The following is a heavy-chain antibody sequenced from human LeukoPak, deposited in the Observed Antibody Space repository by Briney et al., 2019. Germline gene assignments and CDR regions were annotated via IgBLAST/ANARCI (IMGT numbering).Heavy chain of an antibody. D-gene: IGHD2-21*02. J-gene: IGHJ4*02. CDR3: ARRPCGGDCYLEDY. Sequence: SETLSLTCAVYGGSFSGYYWSWIRQPPGKGLEWIGEINHSGSTNYNPSLKSRVTISVDTSKNQFSLKPSSVTAADTAVYYCARRPCGGDCYLEDYWGQGTLVTVSS. CDR2: INHSGST. V-gene: IGHV4-34*01. CDR1: GGSFSGYY.